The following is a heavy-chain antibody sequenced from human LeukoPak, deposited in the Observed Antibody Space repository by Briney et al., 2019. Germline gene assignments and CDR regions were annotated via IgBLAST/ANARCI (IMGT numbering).Heavy chain of an antibody. Sequence: SETLSLTCTVSGGSISSSSYYWGWIRQPPGKGLEWIGSIYYSGSTYYNPSLKSRVTISVDTSKNQFSLKLSSVTAADTAVYYCARGVGYCSGGSCYYWFDPWGQGTLVTVSS. CDR1: GGSISSSSYY. CDR3: ARGVGYCSGGSCYYWFDP. V-gene: IGHV4-39*07. CDR2: IYYSGST. D-gene: IGHD2-15*01. J-gene: IGHJ5*02.